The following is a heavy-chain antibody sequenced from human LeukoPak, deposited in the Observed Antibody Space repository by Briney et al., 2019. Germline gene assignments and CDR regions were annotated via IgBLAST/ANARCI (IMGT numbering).Heavy chain of an antibody. Sequence: SETLSLTCAVYGGSFSGYYWSWIRQPPGKGLEWIGEINHSGSTNYNPSLKSRVTISVDTSKNQFSLKLSSVTAADTAVYYCARGGRYYYGSGRTSYWYFDLWGRGTLVTVSS. CDR1: GGSFSGYY. V-gene: IGHV4-34*01. D-gene: IGHD3-10*01. CDR3: ARGGRYYYGSGRTSYWYFDL. J-gene: IGHJ2*01. CDR2: INHSGST.